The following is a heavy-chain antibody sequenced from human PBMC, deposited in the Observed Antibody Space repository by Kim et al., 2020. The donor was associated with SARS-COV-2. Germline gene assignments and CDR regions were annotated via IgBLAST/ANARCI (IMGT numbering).Heavy chain of an antibody. D-gene: IGHD6-13*01. V-gene: IGHV1-69*01. Sequence: TANYAQKVQSRVTITADESTSTAYMELSSLRSEDTAVYYCARAAAGFWFDPWGQGTLVTVSS. CDR2: TA. J-gene: IGHJ5*02. CDR3: ARAAAGFWFDP.